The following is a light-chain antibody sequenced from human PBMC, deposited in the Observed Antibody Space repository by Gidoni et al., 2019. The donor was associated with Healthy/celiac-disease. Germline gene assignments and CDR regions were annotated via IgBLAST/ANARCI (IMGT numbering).Light chain of an antibody. CDR3: QQYGSSSWT. CDR1: QRVRSSY. Sequence: EMVLTQSPGTLSWSPGERATLSCRASQRVRSSYLAWYQQNPGQAPRLLIYGDSSRATGIPAKFSRSGSGTDFTLSISSLQPEDFAVFYCQQYGSSSWTFGQGTKVEIK. V-gene: IGKV3-20*01. J-gene: IGKJ1*01. CDR2: GDS.